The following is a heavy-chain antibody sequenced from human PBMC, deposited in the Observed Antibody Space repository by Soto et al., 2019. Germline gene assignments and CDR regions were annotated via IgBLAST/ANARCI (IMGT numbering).Heavy chain of an antibody. V-gene: IGHV1-46*01. CDR2: INPEGGGT. Sequence: QVQLVQSGAEVKKPGASVKVSCKASGYTFTRYYMHWVRLAPGQGLEWMGIINPEGGGTSYAQQFQGRVIMTRDTSTSTVYMELSSLRSEDTAVYYCAVGGNYLSMAVWGQGTAVSVSS. CDR3: AVGGNYLSMAV. D-gene: IGHD4-4*01. J-gene: IGHJ6*02. CDR1: GYTFTRYY.